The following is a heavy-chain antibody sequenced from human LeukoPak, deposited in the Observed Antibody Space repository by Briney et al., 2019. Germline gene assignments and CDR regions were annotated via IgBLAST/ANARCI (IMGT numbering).Heavy chain of an antibody. D-gene: IGHD2-15*01. CDR1: GGSISSYY. CDR2: IYYSGST. V-gene: IGHV4-59*12. Sequence: DTLSLTCTVSGGSISSYYWSWIRQPPGKGLEWIGYIYYSGSTNYNPSLKSRVTISVDTSKNQFSLKLSSVTAADTAVYYCAREGGGPIAATGAFDIWGQGTMVTVSS. J-gene: IGHJ3*02. CDR3: AREGGGPIAATGAFDI.